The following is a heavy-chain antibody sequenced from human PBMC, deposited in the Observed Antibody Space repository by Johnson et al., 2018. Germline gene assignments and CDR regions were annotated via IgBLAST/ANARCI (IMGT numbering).Heavy chain of an antibody. J-gene: IGHJ5*02. CDR1: GGSLDGYY. V-gene: IGHV3-15*01. Sequence: VQLQQWGAGLLKPSETLSLTCAVHGGSLDGYYWTWIRQAPGKGLEWVGRIKSKADGGTTEPAESVKGRFGISRDDSKNTLDLQMNSLKTEDTAVYYCTTYLRVDYSEGTDSWGQGTLVTVSS. CDR2: IKSKADGGTT. CDR3: TTYLRVDYSEGTDS. D-gene: IGHD3-16*01.